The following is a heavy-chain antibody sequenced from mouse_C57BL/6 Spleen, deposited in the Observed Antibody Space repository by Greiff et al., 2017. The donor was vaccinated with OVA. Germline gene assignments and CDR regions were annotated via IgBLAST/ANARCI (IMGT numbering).Heavy chain of an antibody. Sequence: QVQLKQPGAELVRPGSSVKLSCKASGYTFTSYWMDWVKQRPGQGLEWIGNIYPSDSETHYNQKFKDKATLTVDKSSSTAYMQLSSLTSEDSAVYYCARYGEYYYAMDYWGQGTSVTVSS. CDR3: ARYGEYYYAMDY. V-gene: IGHV1-61*01. J-gene: IGHJ4*01. CDR1: GYTFTSYW. CDR2: IYPSDSET. D-gene: IGHD2-13*01.